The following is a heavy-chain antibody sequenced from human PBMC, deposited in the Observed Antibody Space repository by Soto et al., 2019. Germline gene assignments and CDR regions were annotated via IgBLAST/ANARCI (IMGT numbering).Heavy chain of an antibody. D-gene: IGHD1-26*01. CDR3: ARDRNGWETRATYYDY. J-gene: IGHJ4*02. Sequence: PGGSLRLSCSTSGFTFGGYGVSWFRQAPGKGLEWIGSIRSKAYSRTAEYAASVRGRFIISRDDSEGIAYLQMNSLQNEDTGVYYCARDRNGWETRATYYDYWGPGTQVTVSS. CDR1: GFTFGGYG. CDR2: IRSKAYSRTA. V-gene: IGHV3-49*03.